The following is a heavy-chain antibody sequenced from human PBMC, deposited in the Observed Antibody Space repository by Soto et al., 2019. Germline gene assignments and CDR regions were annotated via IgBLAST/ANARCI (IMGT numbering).Heavy chain of an antibody. J-gene: IGHJ4*02. CDR2: IYYSGST. Sequence: QVQLQESGPGLVKPSETLSLTCTVSGGSVSSGSYYWSWIRQPPGKGLEWIGYIYYSGSTNYNPSLKSRVTISVDTSKNQFSLKLSSVTAADTAVYYCARISGYSYGLPPYFDYWGQGTLLTVSS. D-gene: IGHD5-18*01. CDR3: ARISGYSYGLPPYFDY. CDR1: GGSVSSGSYY. V-gene: IGHV4-61*01.